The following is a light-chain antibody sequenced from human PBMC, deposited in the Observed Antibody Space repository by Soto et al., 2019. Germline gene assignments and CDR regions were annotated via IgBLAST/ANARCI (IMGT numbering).Light chain of an antibody. CDR3: SSYTSSSTLV. V-gene: IGLV2-14*01. CDR1: SNDVGGYNY. CDR2: DVS. Sequence: QAVLTQPASLSGAPGQSITLSCTGNSNDVGGYNYVSWYQQHPGKAPKLMIYDVSNRPSGVSNRFSGSKSGNTASLTISGLQAEDEADYYCSSYTSSSTLVFGTGTKVTVL. J-gene: IGLJ1*01.